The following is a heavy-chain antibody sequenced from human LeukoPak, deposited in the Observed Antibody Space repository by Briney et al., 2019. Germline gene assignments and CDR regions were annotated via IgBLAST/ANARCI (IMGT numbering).Heavy chain of an antibody. CDR1: GFTFDDYT. Sequence: GGSLRLSGAASGFTFDDYTMHWVRQAPGKGLEWVSGISWNSGSIGYADSVKGRFTISRDNAKNSLYLQMNSLRAEDTALYYCAKDIRSSGWLGYFDYWGQGTLVTVSS. V-gene: IGHV3-9*01. CDR2: ISWNSGSI. D-gene: IGHD6-19*01. CDR3: AKDIRSSGWLGYFDY. J-gene: IGHJ4*02.